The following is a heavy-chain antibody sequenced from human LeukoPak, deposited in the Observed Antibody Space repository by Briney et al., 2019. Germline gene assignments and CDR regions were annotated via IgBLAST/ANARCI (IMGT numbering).Heavy chain of an antibody. CDR3: ARGGRHYYGSGNYYSKDAFDI. CDR1: GFTFNTLW. CDR2: INQDGGAK. Sequence: GGSLRLSCAASGFTFNTLWMTWVRQSPGKGLEWVANINQDGGAKHYVDSVKGRFTISRDNAKNSLYLEMNSLRDEDTAVYYCARGGRHYYGSGNYYSKDAFDIWGQGTMVTVSS. D-gene: IGHD3-10*01. J-gene: IGHJ3*02. V-gene: IGHV3-7*01.